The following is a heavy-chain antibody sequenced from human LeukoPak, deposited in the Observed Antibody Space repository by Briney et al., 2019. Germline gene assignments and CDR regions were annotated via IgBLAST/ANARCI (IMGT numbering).Heavy chain of an antibody. Sequence: SETLSLTCTVSGYSISSGYYWGWIRQPPGKGLEWIGSIYHSGSTYYNPSLKSRVTISVDTSKSQFSLKLSSVTAADTAVYYCARGDAFDIWGQGTMVTVSS. CDR1: GYSISSGYY. CDR2: IYHSGST. J-gene: IGHJ3*02. CDR3: ARGDAFDI. V-gene: IGHV4-38-2*02.